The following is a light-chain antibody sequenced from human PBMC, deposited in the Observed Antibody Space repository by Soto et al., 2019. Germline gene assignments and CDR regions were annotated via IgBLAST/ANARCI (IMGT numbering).Light chain of an antibody. CDR2: DAS. V-gene: IGKV1-5*01. CDR3: LQDYNYPYT. CDR1: QSIGTW. J-gene: IGKJ2*01. Sequence: DIQMTQSPSTLSASVGDRLTITCRASQSIGTWLAWYQQRPGKAPKLLIFDASSLESGVPSRFSGSGSGTEFTLTISSLQPEDFATYYCLQDYNYPYTFGQGTKVDIK.